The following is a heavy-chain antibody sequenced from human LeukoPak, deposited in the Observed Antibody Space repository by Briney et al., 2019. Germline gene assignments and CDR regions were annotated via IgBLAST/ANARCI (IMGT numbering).Heavy chain of an antibody. D-gene: IGHD1-26*01. V-gene: IGHV3-7*01. J-gene: IGHJ4*02. CDR1: GFTFSSYW. CDR3: AKWELYSGFYYIDY. Sequence: GGSLRLSCAASGFTFSSYWMTWVRQGPGKGLEWVANIKPDGSLIYYVDSVKGRFTVSRDNAKNSLYLQMNSLRAEDTAVYYCAKWELYSGFYYIDYWGQGTLATVSS. CDR2: IKPDGSLI.